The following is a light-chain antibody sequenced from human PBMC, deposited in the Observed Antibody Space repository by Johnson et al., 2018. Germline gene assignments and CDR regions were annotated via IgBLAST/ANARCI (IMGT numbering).Light chain of an antibody. CDR2: ENN. J-gene: IGLJ1*01. Sequence: QSVLTQPPSVSAAPGQKVTISCSGSSSNIGNNYVYWYQQLPGTAPKLLIYENNKRPSGIPDRFSGSKSGTSATLGITGLQTGDEADYYCGTWDSSLSAGNVFGTGTKDTVL. CDR1: SSNIGNNY. V-gene: IGLV1-51*02. CDR3: GTWDSSLSAGNV.